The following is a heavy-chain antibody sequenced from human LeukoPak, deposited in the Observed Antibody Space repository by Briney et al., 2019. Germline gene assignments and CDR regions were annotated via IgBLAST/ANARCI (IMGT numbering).Heavy chain of an antibody. CDR2: IYHSGST. J-gene: IGHJ4*02. CDR3: ARLQFGGNSLGY. Sequence: PSETLSLTCAVSDYSINSGYYWGWIRQPPGRGLEWIGSIYHSGSTYYNPSLKSRVTISVDTSKNQFSLKLSSVTAADTAVYYCARLQFGGNSLGYWGQGTLVTVSS. V-gene: IGHV4-38-2*01. CDR1: DYSINSGYY. D-gene: IGHD4-23*01.